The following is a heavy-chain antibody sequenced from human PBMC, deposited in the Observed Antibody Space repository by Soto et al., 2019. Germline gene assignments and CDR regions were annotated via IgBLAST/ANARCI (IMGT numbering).Heavy chain of an antibody. CDR2: IYNGNT. V-gene: IGHV4-59*08. D-gene: IGHD3-9*01. Sequence: SETLSLTCTISGGSIIGYWWTWILQSPWKGLDYIGYIYNGNTNYNPSLNSRVTISVDTSKNHFSLQLNSVTAADTAVYYCARLYPYYDILTGSQIYGFDFWGQGTMVTVSS. CDR3: ARLYPYYDILTGSQIYGFDF. J-gene: IGHJ3*01. CDR1: GGSIIGYW.